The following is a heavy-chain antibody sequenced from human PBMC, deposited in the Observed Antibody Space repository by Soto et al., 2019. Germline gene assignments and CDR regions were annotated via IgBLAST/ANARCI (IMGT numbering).Heavy chain of an antibody. CDR3: ARSVAVPGAHIDY. D-gene: IGHD6-19*01. J-gene: IGHJ4*02. V-gene: IGHV4-59*01. CDR1: GGSISGSY. Sequence: SETLSLTCSVSGGSISGSYWSWIRQSPGKGLEWLGYVYYTGSTNYSPSLRSRVSISVDTSKNEFSLGLSSVTAADTAVYFCARSVAVPGAHIDYWGQGTQVTVSA. CDR2: VYYTGST.